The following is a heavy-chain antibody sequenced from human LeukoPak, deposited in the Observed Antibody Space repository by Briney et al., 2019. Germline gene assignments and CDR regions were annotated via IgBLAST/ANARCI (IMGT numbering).Heavy chain of an antibody. D-gene: IGHD4-17*01. Sequence: GGSLRLSCAASGFTVRRYSMNWVRQAPGKGLEWVSAISSSSSYIYYADSVKGRFNISRDNAKNSLYLQMNSQRAEDTAVYYCARDRYGDTDYWGQGTLVTVSS. V-gene: IGHV3-21*01. CDR1: GFTVRRYS. CDR3: ARDRYGDTDY. J-gene: IGHJ4*02. CDR2: ISSSSSYI.